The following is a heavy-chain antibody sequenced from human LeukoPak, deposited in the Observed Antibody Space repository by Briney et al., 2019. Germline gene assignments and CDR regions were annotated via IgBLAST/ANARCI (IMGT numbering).Heavy chain of an antibody. CDR1: GFTFSSYS. D-gene: IGHD6-13*01. Sequence: GGSLRLSCAASGFTFSSYSMNWVRQAPGKGLEWVSSISSSSSYIYYADSVKGRFTISRDNAKNSLYLQMNSLRAEDTAVYYCARAAAAGTFDYWGRGTLVTVSS. J-gene: IGHJ4*02. CDR2: ISSSSSYI. CDR3: ARAAAAGTFDY. V-gene: IGHV3-21*01.